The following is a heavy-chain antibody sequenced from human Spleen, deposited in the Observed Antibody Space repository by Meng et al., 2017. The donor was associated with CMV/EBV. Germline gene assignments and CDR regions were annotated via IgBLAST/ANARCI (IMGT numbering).Heavy chain of an antibody. D-gene: IGHD2-2*01. CDR1: GGTFSSDG. V-gene: IGHV1-69*04. J-gene: IGHJ4*02. CDR2: IIPISGLT. Sequence: SVKVSCKASGGTFSSDGLNWVRQAPGQGLEWMGRIIPISGLTHYAQKFQGRVTFIADTSTDTAYMELSRLRSDDTAVYYCARDITRYCSSTSCSDYWGQGTLVTVSS. CDR3: ARDITRYCSSTSCSDY.